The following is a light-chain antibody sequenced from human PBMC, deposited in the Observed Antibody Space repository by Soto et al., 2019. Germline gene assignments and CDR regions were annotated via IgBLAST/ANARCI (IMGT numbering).Light chain of an antibody. CDR2: EAS. Sequence: DIQMTQSPSTLSASVGDRVTITCLASQSISIYLAWYQQKPGKAPKLLIYEASSLESGVPSRFSGSGSGTEFTLTISSLQSEDFAVYYCQQYNNWPPITFGQGTRLEI. J-gene: IGKJ5*01. CDR3: QQYNNWPPIT. V-gene: IGKV1-5*03. CDR1: QSISIY.